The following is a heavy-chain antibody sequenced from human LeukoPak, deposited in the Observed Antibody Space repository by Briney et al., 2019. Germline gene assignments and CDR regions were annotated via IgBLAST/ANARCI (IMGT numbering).Heavy chain of an antibody. CDR3: ARAIKFDP. V-gene: IGHV3-21*01. Sequence: GGSLRLSCAASGFTFSSYWMHWVRQGPGKGLEWVSSISSSSSYIYYADSVKGRFTISRDNAKNSLYLQMNSLRAEDTAVYYCARAIKFDPWGQGTLVTVSS. CDR1: GFTFSSYW. CDR2: ISSSSSYI. J-gene: IGHJ5*02.